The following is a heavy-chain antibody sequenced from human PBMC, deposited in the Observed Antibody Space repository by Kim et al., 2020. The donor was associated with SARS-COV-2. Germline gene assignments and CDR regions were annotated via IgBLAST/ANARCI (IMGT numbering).Heavy chain of an antibody. Sequence: PSLKRRVTISVDTSKNQFSLKLSSVTAADTAVYYCARDPVGSSTYGMDVWGQGTTVTVSS. D-gene: IGHD2-2*01. V-gene: IGHV4-31*02. J-gene: IGHJ6*02. CDR3: ARDPVGSSTYGMDV.